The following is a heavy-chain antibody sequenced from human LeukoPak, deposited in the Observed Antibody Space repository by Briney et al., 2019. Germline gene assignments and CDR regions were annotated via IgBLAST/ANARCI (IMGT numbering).Heavy chain of an antibody. CDR2: IYYSGST. CDR1: GGSISSYY. V-gene: IGHV4-59*01. D-gene: IGHD7-27*01. CDR3: AREADGTGESSLDY. J-gene: IGHJ4*02. Sequence: SETLSLTCTVSGGSISSYYWSWIRQPPGKGPEWIGYIYYSGSTNYNPSLKSRVTISVDTSKNQFSLKLSSVTAADTAVYYCAREADGTGESSLDYWGQGTLVTVSS.